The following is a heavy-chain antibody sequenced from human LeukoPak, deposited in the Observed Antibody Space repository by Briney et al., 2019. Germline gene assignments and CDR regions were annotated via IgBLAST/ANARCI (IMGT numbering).Heavy chain of an antibody. CDR3: ARAFDFWSGYYTDY. D-gene: IGHD3-3*01. J-gene: IGHJ4*02. Sequence: GGSLRLSCAASGFTFSSYGIHWVRQAPGKGLEWLTVISNDGRKTYYADSVKGRFTISRDNSKNTVYLQMNSLRVEDTAVYYCARAFDFWSGYYTDYWGQGTLVTVSS. CDR2: ISNDGRKT. CDR1: GFTFSSYG. V-gene: IGHV3-30*04.